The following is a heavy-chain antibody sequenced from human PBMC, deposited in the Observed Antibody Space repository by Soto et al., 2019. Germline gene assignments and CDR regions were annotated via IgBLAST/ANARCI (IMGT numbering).Heavy chain of an antibody. CDR1: GFTFSSYW. Sequence: EVQLVESGGGLVQPGGSLRLSCAASGFTFSSYWMHWVRQAPGKGLVWVSRINSDGSSTSYADSVKGRFTISRDNAKNTLYLQMNSLRAEDTAVYYCASVAAAGTPPQYFQHWGQGTLVSVSS. D-gene: IGHD6-13*01. V-gene: IGHV3-74*01. CDR3: ASVAAAGTPPQYFQH. CDR2: INSDGSST. J-gene: IGHJ1*01.